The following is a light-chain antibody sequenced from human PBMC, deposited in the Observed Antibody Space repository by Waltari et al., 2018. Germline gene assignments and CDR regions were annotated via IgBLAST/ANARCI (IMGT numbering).Light chain of an antibody. J-gene: IGKJ2*01. CDR1: QSLGKNY. Sequence: IVLTQSPGTLSLSPGDRASLSCKASQSLGKNYLAWYQHKPGQAPRLLIYGASSSAAGIPDRFSGSGSGTDFTLTISRLEPEDFAVYYCQQYASSVLYTFGQGTKLEIK. CDR2: GAS. CDR3: QQYASSVLYT. V-gene: IGKV3-20*01.